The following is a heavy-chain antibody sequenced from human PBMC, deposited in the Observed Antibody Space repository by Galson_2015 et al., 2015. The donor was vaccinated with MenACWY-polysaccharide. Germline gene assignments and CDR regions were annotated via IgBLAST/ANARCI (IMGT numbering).Heavy chain of an antibody. D-gene: IGHD2-2*01. CDR1: GFTVSSNY. J-gene: IGHJ4*02. V-gene: IGHV3-53*01. CDR3: AGGWISAYCYANGAY. CDR2: IYSGGST. Sequence: SLRLSCAASGFTVSSNYMRWVRQAPGKGLEWVSLIYSGGSTNYADAVQGRFTISRDNSKNTLYLQMNSLRAEDTAVYYCAGGWISAYCYANGAYWGQGTLVTVSS.